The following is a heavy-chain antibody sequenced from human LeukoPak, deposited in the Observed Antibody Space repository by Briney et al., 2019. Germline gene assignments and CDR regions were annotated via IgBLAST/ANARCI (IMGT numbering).Heavy chain of an antibody. CDR1: GFTLSSYT. CDR2: ITSSSSYI. D-gene: IGHD6-6*01. V-gene: IGHV3-21*01. CDR3: ARNLVWGGSSSSLGY. J-gene: IGHJ4*02. Sequence: GGSLRLSCAASGFTLSSYTMNWVRQAPGKGLEWVSSITSSSSYIYYADSVKGRFTISRDNAKNSVFLQMKSLRADDTAIYYCARNLVWGGSSSSLGYWGQGTLVTVAS.